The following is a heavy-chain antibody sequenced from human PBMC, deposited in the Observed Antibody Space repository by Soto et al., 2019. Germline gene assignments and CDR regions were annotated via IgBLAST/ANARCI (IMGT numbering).Heavy chain of an antibody. CDR1: GYTFTTYG. Sequence: QVQLVQSGAEVKKPGASVKVSCKASGYTFTTYGISWVRQAPGQGLEWMGWISTYNGNTYYTQKLQGRVTMTTDTSTKTAYMELTRMKSDDTAVYYCAREYCANGGCYLPDYWGQGTMVTVSS. CDR2: ISTYNGNT. J-gene: IGHJ4*02. CDR3: AREYCANGGCYLPDY. D-gene: IGHD2-8*01. V-gene: IGHV1-18*01.